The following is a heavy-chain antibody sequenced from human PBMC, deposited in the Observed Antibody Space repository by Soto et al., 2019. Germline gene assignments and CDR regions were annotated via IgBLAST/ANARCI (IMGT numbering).Heavy chain of an antibody. CDR3: SSDPTSAIYYQYFQA. Sequence: GGSLRLSCAASGFTFSSYSMNWVRQAPGKGLEWVSFINAGSTTVYHADSVKGRFTISRDNAKNSVFLEMNSLRDEDTAVYFCSSDPTSAIYYQYFQAWGQGTLVTVSS. J-gene: IGHJ1*01. CDR2: INAGSTTV. D-gene: IGHD3-10*01. V-gene: IGHV3-48*02. CDR1: GFTFSSYS.